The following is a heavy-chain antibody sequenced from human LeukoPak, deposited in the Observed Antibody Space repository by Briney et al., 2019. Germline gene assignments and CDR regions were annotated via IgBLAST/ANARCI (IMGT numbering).Heavy chain of an antibody. D-gene: IGHD3-10*01. V-gene: IGHV3-30-3*01. J-gene: IGHJ6*02. CDR2: ISYDGSNK. Sequence: GGSLRLSCAASGFTFSSYAMHWVRQAPGKGLEWVAVISYDGSNKYYADSVKGRFTISRDNSKNTLYLQMNSLRAEDTAVYYCARGGFGGHYYYYGMDVWGQGTTVTVSS. CDR3: ARGGFGGHYYYYGMDV. CDR1: GFTFSSYA.